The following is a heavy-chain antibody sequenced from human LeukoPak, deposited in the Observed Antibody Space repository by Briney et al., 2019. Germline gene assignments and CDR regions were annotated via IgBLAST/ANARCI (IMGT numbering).Heavy chain of an antibody. CDR3: AREVDTAMVP. Sequence: SETLSLTCAAYGGSFSGYYWSWIRQPPGKGLEWIGEINHSGSTNYNPSLKSRVTISVDTSKNQFSLKLSSVTAADTAVYYCAREVDTAMVPWGQGTMVTVSS. D-gene: IGHD5-18*01. J-gene: IGHJ3*01. CDR2: INHSGST. CDR1: GGSFSGYY. V-gene: IGHV4-34*01.